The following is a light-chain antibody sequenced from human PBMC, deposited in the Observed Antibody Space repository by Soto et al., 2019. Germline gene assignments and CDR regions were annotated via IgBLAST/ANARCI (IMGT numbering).Light chain of an antibody. CDR1: NSNIGAGYD. V-gene: IGLV1-40*01. Sequence: QSVLTQPPSVSGAPGQRVTISCTGSNSNIGAGYDVHWYQQLPGSAPKLLIYGNNNRPSGVPDRFSGSKSGTSASLAITGLQAEDEADYYCQSYHNSLSGSRVFGTGTKVTVL. CDR3: QSYHNSLSGSRV. J-gene: IGLJ1*01. CDR2: GNN.